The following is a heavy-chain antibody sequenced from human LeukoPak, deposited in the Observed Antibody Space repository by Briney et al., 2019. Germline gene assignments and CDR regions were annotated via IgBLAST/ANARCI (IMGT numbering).Heavy chain of an antibody. CDR3: AKIYGGNSRNYYYYYMDV. D-gene: IGHD4-23*01. CDR1: GFTFSSYG. Sequence: GRSLRLSCAASGFTFSSYGMHWVRQAPGKGLAWVAVIWYDGSNKYYADSVKGRFTISRDNSKNTLYLQMNSLRAEDTAVYYCAKIYGGNSRNYYYYYMDVWGKGTTVTVSS. CDR2: IWYDGSNK. J-gene: IGHJ6*03. V-gene: IGHV3-33*06.